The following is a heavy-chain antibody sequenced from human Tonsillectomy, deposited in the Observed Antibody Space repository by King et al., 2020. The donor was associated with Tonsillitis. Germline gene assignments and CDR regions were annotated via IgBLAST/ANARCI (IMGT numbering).Heavy chain of an antibody. D-gene: IGHD5-24*01. J-gene: IGHJ5*02. Sequence: QLQESGPGLVKPSQTLSLTCAVSGGSISSGGYSWSWIRQPPGKGLEWIGYIYYSGSTRYNPYLQSRVIMSLDTSKNQFFLKLYSVTAADTAVYYCARDGAERYGLFDPWGQGTLVTV. CDR2: IYYSGST. CDR3: ARDGAERYGLFDP. CDR1: GGSISSGGYS. V-gene: IGHV4-30-4*07.